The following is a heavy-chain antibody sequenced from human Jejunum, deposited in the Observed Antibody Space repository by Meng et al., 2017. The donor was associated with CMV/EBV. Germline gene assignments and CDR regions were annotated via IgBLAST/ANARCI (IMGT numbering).Heavy chain of an antibody. CDR1: GYY. D-gene: IGHD3-10*01. CDR3: ARTLGETTDYGSGTYLPMYWFDP. V-gene: IGHV4-31*02. CDR2: INYSGRT. Sequence: GYYWSWIRQYPGKGLEWIGHINYSGRTDYNPSLKSRITVSVDTSKNQFSLKLSSVTAADTAVYYCARTLGETTDYGSGTYLPMYWFDPWGRGTLV. J-gene: IGHJ5*02.